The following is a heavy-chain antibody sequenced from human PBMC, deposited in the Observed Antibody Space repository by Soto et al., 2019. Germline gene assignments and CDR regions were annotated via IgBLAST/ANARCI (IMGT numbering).Heavy chain of an antibody. J-gene: IGHJ6*02. CDR2: ISYDGSNK. CDR3: AREPTFRWGYYGMDV. D-gene: IGHD3-16*01. CDR1: GFTFSSYA. Sequence: QVQLVESGGGVVQPGRSLRLSCAASGFTFSSYAMHWVRQAPGKGLEWVAVISYDGSNKYYADSVKGRFTISRDNPKNTLYLQMNSLRAEDTAVYYCAREPTFRWGYYGMDVWGQGTTVTVSS. V-gene: IGHV3-30-3*01.